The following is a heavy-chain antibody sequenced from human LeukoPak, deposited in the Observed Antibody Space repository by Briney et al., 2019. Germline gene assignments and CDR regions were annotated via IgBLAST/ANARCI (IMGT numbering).Heavy chain of an antibody. CDR1: GGSFSGYY. CDR2: INHSGST. Sequence: PSETLSLTCAVYGGSFSGYYWSWIRQPPGKGLEWIGEINHSGSTNYNPSLKSRVTISVDTSKNRFSLKLSSVTAADTAVYYCARALNYGSGSYFIDPWGQGTLVTVSS. CDR3: ARALNYGSGSYFIDP. V-gene: IGHV4-34*01. J-gene: IGHJ5*02. D-gene: IGHD3-10*01.